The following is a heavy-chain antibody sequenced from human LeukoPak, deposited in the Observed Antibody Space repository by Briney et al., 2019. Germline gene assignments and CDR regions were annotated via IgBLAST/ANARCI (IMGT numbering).Heavy chain of an antibody. V-gene: IGHV3-21*01. CDR1: GFTFSSYS. J-gene: IGHJ5*02. Sequence: GGSLRLSCAASGFTFSSYSMNWVRQAPGKGLEWGSSISSSSSYIYYADSVKGRFTISRDNAKTSLYLQMNSLRAEDTAVYYCARDFPPLTTVTTICWFDPWGQGTLVTVSS. CDR2: ISSSSSYI. D-gene: IGHD4-17*01. CDR3: ARDFPPLTTVTTICWFDP.